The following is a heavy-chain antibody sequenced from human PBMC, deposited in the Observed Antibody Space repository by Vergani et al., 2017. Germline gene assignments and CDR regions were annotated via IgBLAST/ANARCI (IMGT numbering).Heavy chain of an antibody. CDR1: GFIFTDYY. CDR2: INPNGDAT. J-gene: IGHJ4*02. Sequence: QVQLVQSGAEVKKPGASVKVSCKASGFIFTDYYIHWMRQAPGQGLEWIGWINPNGDATHYAQNFRGRVTLTRDTSSTTAYMDLASLTSDDTAIYYCARAHQGPTTLDYWGQGSLVTVSS. V-gene: IGHV1-2*02. CDR3: ARAHQGPTTLDY. D-gene: IGHD1-26*01.